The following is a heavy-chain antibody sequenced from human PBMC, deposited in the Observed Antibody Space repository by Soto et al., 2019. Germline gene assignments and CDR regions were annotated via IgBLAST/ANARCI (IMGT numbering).Heavy chain of an antibody. Sequence: SVKVSCKASGGTFSSYAISWVRQAPGQGLEWMGGIIPIFGTANYAQKFQGRVTITADESTSTAYMELSSLRSEGTAVYYCARDNWRDMVVPAAKKGWFDPWGQGTLVTVSS. CDR1: GGTFSSYA. J-gene: IGHJ5*02. D-gene: IGHD2-2*01. CDR2: IIPIFGTA. CDR3: ARDNWRDMVVPAAKKGWFDP. V-gene: IGHV1-69*13.